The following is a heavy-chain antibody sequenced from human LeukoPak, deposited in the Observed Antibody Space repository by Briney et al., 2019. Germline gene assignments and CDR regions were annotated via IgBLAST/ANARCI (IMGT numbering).Heavy chain of an antibody. J-gene: IGHJ4*02. CDR1: GLTFSNFK. D-gene: IGHD3-10*01. Sequence: GGSLRLSCAVSGLTFSNFKMNWVRQAPGKGLEWVSYISDSGRTTFYADSVKGRFTISRDNAKNSLYLQMNSLRAEDTAVYYCARGPTYGSGSRAPPFLDYWGQGTLVTVSS. CDR2: ISDSGRTT. CDR3: ARGPTYGSGSRAPPFLDY. V-gene: IGHV3-48*03.